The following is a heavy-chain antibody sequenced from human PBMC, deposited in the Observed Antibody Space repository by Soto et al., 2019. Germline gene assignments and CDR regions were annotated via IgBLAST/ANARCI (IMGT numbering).Heavy chain of an antibody. V-gene: IGHV1-2*04. CDR3: ARDPNGYDYLDY. Sequence: ASVKVSCKASGYTFTGYYMHWVRQAPGQGLEWMGWINPNSGGTNYAQKFQGWVTMTRDTSISTAYTELSRLRSDDTAVYYCARDPNGYDYLDYWGQGTLVTVPQ. CDR1: GYTFTGYY. D-gene: IGHD5-12*01. J-gene: IGHJ4*02. CDR2: INPNSGGT.